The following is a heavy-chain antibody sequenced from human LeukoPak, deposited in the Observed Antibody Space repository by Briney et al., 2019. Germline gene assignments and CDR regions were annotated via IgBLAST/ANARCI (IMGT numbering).Heavy chain of an antibody. D-gene: IGHD3-10*01. CDR2: IYSGGST. CDR1: GFTVSSNY. V-gene: IGHV3-66*01. J-gene: IGHJ6*03. Sequence: GGSLRLSCAASGFTVSSNYMSWVRQAPGKGLEWVSVIYSGGSTYYADSVKGRFTISRDNSKNTLYLQMNSLRAEDTAVYYCARGMVRGALAYYYYYYMDVWGKGTTVTISS. CDR3: ARGMVRGALAYYYYYYMDV.